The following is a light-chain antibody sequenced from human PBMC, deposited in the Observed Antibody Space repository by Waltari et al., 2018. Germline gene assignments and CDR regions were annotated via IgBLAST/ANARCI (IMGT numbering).Light chain of an antibody. CDR2: GAS. V-gene: IGKV3-15*01. CDR1: QSVDTY. J-gene: IGKJ4*01. Sequence: EIVMTHSPATLSVFPGERATLSCRASQSVDTYLAWYQQKPGQAPRLLIYGASTRPTGIPARFSGGGSGTEFTLTISSLQSEDFAVYYCQQYNNWPLLTFGGGTRVEIK. CDR3: QQYNNWPLLT.